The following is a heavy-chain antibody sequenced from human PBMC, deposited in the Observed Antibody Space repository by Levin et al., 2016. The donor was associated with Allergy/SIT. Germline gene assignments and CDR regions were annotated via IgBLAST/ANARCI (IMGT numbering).Heavy chain of an antibody. CDR3: ARGGLGYYDSSGYFYY. V-gene: IGHV4-34*01. CDR2: INHSGST. Sequence: PGKGLEWIGEINHSGSTNYNPSLKSRVTISVDTSKNQFSLKLSSVTAADTAVYYCARGGLGYYDSSGYFYYWGQGTLVTVSS. D-gene: IGHD3-22*01. J-gene: IGHJ4*02.